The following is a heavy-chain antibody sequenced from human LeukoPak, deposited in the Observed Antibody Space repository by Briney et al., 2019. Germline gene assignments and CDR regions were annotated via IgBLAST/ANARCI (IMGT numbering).Heavy chain of an antibody. D-gene: IGHD1-20*01. Sequence: RGSLRLSCAASGFTFSSYGMHWVRQAPGKGLGWVAVIWYDGSNKYYADSVKGRFTISRDNSKNTLYLQMNSLRAEDTAVYYCAKDLTGTSTYYCDYWGQGTLVTVSS. J-gene: IGHJ4*02. CDR2: IWYDGSNK. CDR1: GFTFSSYG. V-gene: IGHV3-33*06. CDR3: AKDLTGTSTYYCDY.